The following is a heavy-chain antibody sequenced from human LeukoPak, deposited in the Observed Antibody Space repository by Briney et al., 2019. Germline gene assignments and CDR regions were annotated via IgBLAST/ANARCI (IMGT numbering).Heavy chain of an antibody. Sequence: ASVKVSCKASGYTFTSYYMHWVRQAPGQGLEWMGIINPSGGSTSYAQKFQGRVTITRDTSASIVYMELSSLRSEDMAFYYCARGRGEFGGSYFLDYWGQGTLVTVSS. D-gene: IGHD1-26*01. J-gene: IGHJ4*02. CDR3: ARGRGEFGGSYFLDY. CDR1: GYTFTSYY. CDR2: INPSGGST. V-gene: IGHV1-46*01.